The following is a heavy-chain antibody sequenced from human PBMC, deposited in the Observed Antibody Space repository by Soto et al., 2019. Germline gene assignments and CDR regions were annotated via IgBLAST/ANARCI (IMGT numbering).Heavy chain of an antibody. CDR1: GDSISSENW. Sequence: SETLSLTCTVSGDSISSENWWSWVRQAPGKGLEWIGEIYQSGATHYTPSLKSRVTISLDKSKNQFSLKLHSVAAADTAVYYCARDAGASRYYGMDVWGQGTTVTVSS. D-gene: IGHD2-8*02. V-gene: IGHV4-4*02. J-gene: IGHJ6*02. CDR2: IYQSGAT. CDR3: ARDAGASRYYGMDV.